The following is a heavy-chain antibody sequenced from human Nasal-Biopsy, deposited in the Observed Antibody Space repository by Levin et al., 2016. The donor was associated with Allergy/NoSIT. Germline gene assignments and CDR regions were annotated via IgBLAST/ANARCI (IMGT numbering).Heavy chain of an antibody. CDR3: ARRGYSGSWSPTEFDY. Sequence: GGSLRLSCTASGFTFNTYWMSWVRQAPGKGLECVANIRQDGSDRYYVDSVKGRFIISRDNSRNSLYLQMNSLRDEDTAVYYCARRGYSGSWSPTEFDYWGQGSLVTVSA. D-gene: IGHD5-12*01. V-gene: IGHV3-7*01. J-gene: IGHJ4*02. CDR1: GFTFNTYW. CDR2: IRQDGSDR.